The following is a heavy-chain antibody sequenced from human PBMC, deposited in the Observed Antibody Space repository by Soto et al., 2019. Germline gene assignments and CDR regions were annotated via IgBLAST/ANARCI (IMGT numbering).Heavy chain of an antibody. CDR1: GYTFASYG. J-gene: IGHJ6*02. D-gene: IGHD6-6*01. V-gene: IGHV1-18*01. Sequence: GASVKVSCKASGYTFASYGISWVRQAPGQGLEWMGWISAYNGNTNYAQKLQGRVTMTTDTSTSTAYMELRSLRSDDTAVYYCARLYSSSPRRFYGMDVWGQGTTVTVSS. CDR3: ARLYSSSPRRFYGMDV. CDR2: ISAYNGNT.